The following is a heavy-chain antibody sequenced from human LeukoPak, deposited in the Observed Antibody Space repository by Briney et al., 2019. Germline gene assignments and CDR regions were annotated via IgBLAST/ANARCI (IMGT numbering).Heavy chain of an antibody. CDR2: ISSSGSTI. D-gene: IGHD3-22*01. V-gene: IGHV3-11*04. CDR3: VRSHYYDSSAFDY. Sequence: NPGGSLRLSCAASGFSFSDYYMSWIRQAPGKGLEWVSSISSSGSTIHYADSVKGRFTISRDNAKNSLYLQMNSLSAEDMAVYYCVRSHYYDSSAFDYWGLGTLVTVSS. J-gene: IGHJ4*02. CDR1: GFSFSDYY.